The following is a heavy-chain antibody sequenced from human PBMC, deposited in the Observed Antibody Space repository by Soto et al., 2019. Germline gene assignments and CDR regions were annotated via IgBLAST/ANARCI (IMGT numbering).Heavy chain of an antibody. CDR1: VFPFGANA. J-gene: IGHJ4*02. CDR3: ATEMGATQGPFDS. D-gene: IGHD1-26*01. V-gene: IGHV3-23*01. Sequence: LRLSCVVSVFPFGANAMSWVRQAPGKGLEWVSGLSNTGRRTSYADSVKGRFNISRDNSENTVYLQMNSLRVEDTAVYYCATEMGATQGPFDSWGQGTPGTV. CDR2: LSNTGRRT.